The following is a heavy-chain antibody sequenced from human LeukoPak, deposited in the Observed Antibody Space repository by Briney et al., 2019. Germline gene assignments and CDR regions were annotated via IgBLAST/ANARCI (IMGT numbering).Heavy chain of an antibody. D-gene: IGHD3-3*01. J-gene: IGHJ4*02. CDR1: GYTFTGYY. CDR2: INPNSGGT. CDR3: AREMGPLDDFWSGYFPY. Sequence: GASVKVSCKASGYTFTGYYMHWVRQAPGQGLEWMGWINPNSGGTNYAQKFQGRVAMTRDTSISTAYMELSRLRSDDTAVYYCAREMGPLDDFWSGYFPYWGQGTLVTVSS. V-gene: IGHV1-2*02.